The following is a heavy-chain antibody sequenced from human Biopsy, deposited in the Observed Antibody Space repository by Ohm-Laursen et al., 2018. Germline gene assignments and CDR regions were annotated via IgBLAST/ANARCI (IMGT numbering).Heavy chain of an antibody. D-gene: IGHD2-15*01. J-gene: IGHJ4*02. V-gene: IGHV3-11*01. CDR3: ARARDDFVVVPAAFFDF. CDR1: GFIFGDYA. CDR2: ISSSGATI. Sequence: SLRLSCSASGFIFGDYAMHWVRQAPGKGLEWLSYISSSGATIKYADSVKGRFTISGDNAKNSLYLRMNSLRAEDTAVYFCARARDDFVVVPAAFFDFWGQGTLVTVSS.